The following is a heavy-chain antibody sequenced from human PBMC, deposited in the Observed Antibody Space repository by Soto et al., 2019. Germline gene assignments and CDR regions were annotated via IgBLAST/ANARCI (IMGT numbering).Heavy chain of an antibody. J-gene: IGHJ5*02. CDR1: GFTFSSYA. V-gene: IGHV3-23*01. D-gene: IGHD6-13*01. Sequence: GGSLRLSCAASGFTFSSYAMSWVRQAPGKGLEWVSAISGSGCSTYYADSVKGRFTISRDNSNNTLYLQMNSLRAEDTAVYYCAKERYSSSWFTFDPWGQGTLVTVSS. CDR2: ISGSGCST. CDR3: AKERYSSSWFTFDP.